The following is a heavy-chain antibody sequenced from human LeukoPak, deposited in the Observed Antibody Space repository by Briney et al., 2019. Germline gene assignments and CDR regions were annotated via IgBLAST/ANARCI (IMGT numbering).Heavy chain of an antibody. CDR3: ARIRGYYCDY. CDR2: IKSKTDGGTT. J-gene: IGHJ4*02. CDR1: GFTFSNAW. Sequence: GGSLRLSCAASGFTFSNAWMTWVRQAPGKGLEWVGRIKSKTDGGTTDYAAPVKGRFTISRDNAKNSLYLQMNSLRGEDAAVYYCARIRGYYCDYWGQGTLVTVSS. D-gene: IGHD2-15*01. V-gene: IGHV3-15*01.